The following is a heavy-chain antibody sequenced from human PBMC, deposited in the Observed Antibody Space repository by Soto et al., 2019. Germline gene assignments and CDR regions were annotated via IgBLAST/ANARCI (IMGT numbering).Heavy chain of an antibody. CDR2: IWYDGSNK. Sequence: GGSLRLSCAASGFTFSSYGMHWVRQAPGKGLEWVAVIWYDGSNKYYADSVKGRFTISRDNSKNTLYLQMNSLRAEDTAVYYCARGRVITFGGVIVSAYYFDYWGQRTLVTVSS. CDR3: ARGRVITFGGVIVSAYYFDY. J-gene: IGHJ4*02. D-gene: IGHD3-16*02. V-gene: IGHV3-33*01. CDR1: GFTFSSYG.